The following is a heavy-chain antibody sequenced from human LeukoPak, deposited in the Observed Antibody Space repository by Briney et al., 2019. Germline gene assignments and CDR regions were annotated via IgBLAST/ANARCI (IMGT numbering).Heavy chain of an antibody. Sequence: DSLKLSCKASGYTVTGYNMHWVRHAPGQGKELMGRINPNSGGTNYSHKFQGRVTMTRDTTISTAYMELRRLRSDDTAVYYCARVGCGGDCYRFDYWGQGTLVTVSS. V-gene: IGHV1-2*02. CDR3: ARVGCGGDCYRFDY. J-gene: IGHJ4*02. D-gene: IGHD2-21*02. CDR1: GYTVTGYN. CDR2: INPNSGGT.